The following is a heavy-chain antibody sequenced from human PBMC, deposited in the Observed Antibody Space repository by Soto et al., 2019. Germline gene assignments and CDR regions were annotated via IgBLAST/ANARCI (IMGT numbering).Heavy chain of an antibody. CDR2: ISYDGSNK. CDR3: ARDLATIFGVVNPLNI. J-gene: IGHJ3*02. CDR1: GFTFSSYA. Sequence: QVQLVESGGGVVQPGRSLRLSCAASGFTFSSYAMHWVRQAPGKWLEWVAVISYDGSNKYYADSVKGRFTISRDNSKNTLYLQMNSLRAEDTAVYYCARDLATIFGVVNPLNIWGQGTMVTVSS. D-gene: IGHD3-3*01. V-gene: IGHV3-30-3*01.